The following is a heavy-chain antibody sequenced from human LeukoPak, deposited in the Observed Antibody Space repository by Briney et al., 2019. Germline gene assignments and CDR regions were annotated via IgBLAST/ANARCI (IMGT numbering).Heavy chain of an antibody. D-gene: IGHD3-22*01. Sequence: GGSLRLSCAASGFTFSSQGMHWVRQAPGKGLEWVALIWYDGGNKYYADSVKGRFTISRDNSKNTLYLQKNSLRAEDTAVYYCARGYDTSGYYHDYWGQGTLVTVSS. CDR2: IWYDGGNK. CDR3: ARGYDTSGYYHDY. V-gene: IGHV3-33*01. CDR1: GFTFSSQG. J-gene: IGHJ4*02.